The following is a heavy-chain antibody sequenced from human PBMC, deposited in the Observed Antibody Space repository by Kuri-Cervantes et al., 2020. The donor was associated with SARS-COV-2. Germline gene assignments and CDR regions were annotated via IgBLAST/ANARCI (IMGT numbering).Heavy chain of an antibody. V-gene: IGHV4-39*01. CDR2: IYYSGST. CDR3: ARQGPYCGGDCYPRPIDY. J-gene: IGHJ4*02. D-gene: IGHD2-21*01. Sequence: SETLSLTCTVSGGSISSSSYYWGWIRQPPGKGLEWIGSIYYSGSTYYNPSLKSRVTISVDTSKNQSSLKLSSVTAADTAVYYCARQGPYCGGDCYPRPIDYWGQGTLVTVSS. CDR1: GGSISSSSYY.